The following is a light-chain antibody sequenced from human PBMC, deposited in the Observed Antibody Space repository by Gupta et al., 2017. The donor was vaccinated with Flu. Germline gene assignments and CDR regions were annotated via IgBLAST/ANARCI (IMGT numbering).Light chain of an antibody. J-gene: IGLJ3*02. CDR3: QSADNSGTYVV. Sequence: SYELTQPPSLLGSPGQTARITCSGDTLSTQYTHWYQQKPGQAPVLVIFEDTERPSGIPERFSGSNSGTTVTLTISGVQAEDEGAYYCQSADNSGTYVVFGGGTRLTV. CDR2: EDT. CDR1: TLSTQY. V-gene: IGLV3-25*03.